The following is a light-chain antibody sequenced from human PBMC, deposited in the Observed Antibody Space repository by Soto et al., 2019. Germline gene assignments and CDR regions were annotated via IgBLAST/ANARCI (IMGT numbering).Light chain of an antibody. J-gene: IGKJ1*01. V-gene: IGKV1D-12*01. CDR1: QAISTW. Sequence: DIQMTQSPSSVSASVGDRVTITCRASQAISTWLARYQQKPGKAPKLLIYAASNLQTGVPSRFSGSGSGTDFPLTISSLQPEDFATYYCHQANSFPRTFGQGTKVEL. CDR2: AAS. CDR3: HQANSFPRT.